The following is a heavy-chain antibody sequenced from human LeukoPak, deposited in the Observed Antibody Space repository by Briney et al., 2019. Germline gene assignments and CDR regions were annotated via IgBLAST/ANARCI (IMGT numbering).Heavy chain of an antibody. CDR3: TKSGSSWYV. CDR1: GFTFSTFE. CDR2: ISSAGTTI. J-gene: IGHJ4*02. Sequence: GGSLRLSCAAYGFTFSTFEMNWVRQAPGKGLEWISYISSAGTTIYYADSVKGRFTISRDNAKNSLYLQMNSLRAEDMAVYYCTKSGSSWYVWGQGTLVTVSS. V-gene: IGHV3-48*03. D-gene: IGHD6-13*01.